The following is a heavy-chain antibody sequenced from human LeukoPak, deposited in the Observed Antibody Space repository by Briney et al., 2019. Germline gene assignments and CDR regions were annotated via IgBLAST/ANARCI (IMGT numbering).Heavy chain of an antibody. V-gene: IGHV3-64*04. Sequence: PGGSLRLSCSASGFTFSNYTMHWVRQAPGKGLEFVSGISSSGGNTYDADSVKGRFTISRDNSKNSLYLQMTSLRADGTAVYYCASGRGSYSPDYWGQGTLVTVSS. CDR1: GFTFSNYT. D-gene: IGHD1-26*01. J-gene: IGHJ4*02. CDR3: ASGRGSYSPDY. CDR2: ISSSGGNT.